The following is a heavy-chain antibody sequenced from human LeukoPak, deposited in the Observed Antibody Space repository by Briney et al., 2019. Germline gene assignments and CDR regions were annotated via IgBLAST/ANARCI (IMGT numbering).Heavy chain of an antibody. Sequence: SVKVSCKASGGTFSSYAISWVRQAPGQGLEWMGRIIPTFGTANYAQKFQGRVTITTDESTSTAYMELSSLRSEDTAVYYCARETKRHNGVCHTWGQGTLVTVSS. CDR3: ARETKRHNGVCHT. V-gene: IGHV1-69*05. D-gene: IGHD2-8*01. CDR2: IIPTFGTA. CDR1: GGTFSSYA. J-gene: IGHJ5*02.